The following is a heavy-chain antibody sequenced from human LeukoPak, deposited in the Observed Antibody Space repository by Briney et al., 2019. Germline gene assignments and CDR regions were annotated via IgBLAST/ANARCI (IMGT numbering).Heavy chain of an antibody. V-gene: IGHV1-3*01. Sequence: GASVKVSCKAFGYTFTSYAMHWVRQAPGQRLEWMGWINAGNGNTKYSQKIQGRVTITRDTSASTAYMELSSLRSEDTAVYYCARCLGGSGWWEFDYWGQGTLVTVSS. CDR1: GYTFTSYA. CDR2: INAGNGNT. J-gene: IGHJ4*02. CDR3: ARCLGGSGWWEFDY. D-gene: IGHD6-19*01.